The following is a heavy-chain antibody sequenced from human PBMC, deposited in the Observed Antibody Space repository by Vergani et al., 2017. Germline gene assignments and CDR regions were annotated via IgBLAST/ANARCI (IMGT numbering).Heavy chain of an antibody. J-gene: IGHJ6*02. CDR1: GYSFTSYW. D-gene: IGHD5-12*01. CDR2: IYPGDSDT. CDR3: ARQRGYSGYDYPRAYQGGYYYGMDV. V-gene: IGHV5-51*01. Sequence: EVQLVQSGAEVKKPGESRKISCKGSGYSFTSYWIGWVRQMPGKGLEWMGIIYPGDSDTSYSPSFQGQVTSSADKSISTAYLQWSRRKASDTAMYYCARQRGYSGYDYPRAYQGGYYYGMDVWGQGTTVTVSS.